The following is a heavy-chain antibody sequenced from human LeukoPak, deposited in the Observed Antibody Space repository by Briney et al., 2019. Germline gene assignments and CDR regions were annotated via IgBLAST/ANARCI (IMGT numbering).Heavy chain of an antibody. Sequence: QPGGSLRLSCAASGYTFNIYGMHWVRQAPGKGLEWVAVIWYDGSNKYYADSVKGRFTISRDNSKNTLYLQINSHRAEDTSVYYCAKDRRGAAAGPDYWGQGTLVTVSS. CDR1: GYTFNIYG. CDR2: IWYDGSNK. D-gene: IGHD6-13*01. J-gene: IGHJ4*02. V-gene: IGHV3-33*06. CDR3: AKDRRGAAAGPDY.